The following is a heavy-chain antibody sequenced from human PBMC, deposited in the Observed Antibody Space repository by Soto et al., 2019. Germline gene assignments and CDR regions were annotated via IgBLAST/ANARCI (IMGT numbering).Heavy chain of an antibody. CDR3: AKEYGSTWIDH. V-gene: IGHV3-30*18. J-gene: IGHJ4*02. CDR2: MSYDGTRE. Sequence: GGSLRLSCAASGFTFSTYGMRWVRQAPGKGLEWVAAMSYDGTREYYVDSVKGRFTISRDNSRNTLFLQLNSLRAEDTAVYYCAKEYGSTWIDHWGQGTLVTVSS. D-gene: IGHD6-13*01. CDR1: GFTFSTYG.